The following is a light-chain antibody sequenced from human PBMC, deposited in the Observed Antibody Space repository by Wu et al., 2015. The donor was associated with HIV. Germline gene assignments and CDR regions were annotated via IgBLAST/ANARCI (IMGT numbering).Light chain of an antibody. V-gene: IGKV1-5*03. Sequence: DIQMTQSPSTLSASAGDRVTITCRASQSIDTWLAWYQLQPGKAPKLLIYKASTLESGVPSRFSGSGSGTEFTLTITSLQPDDFATYYCQQYNSYSRTFGQGTKVEIK. CDR3: QQYNSYSRT. J-gene: IGKJ1*01. CDR1: QSIDTW. CDR2: KAS.